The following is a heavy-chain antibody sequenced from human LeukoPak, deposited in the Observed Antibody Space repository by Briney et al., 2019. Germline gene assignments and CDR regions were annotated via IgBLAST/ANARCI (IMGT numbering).Heavy chain of an antibody. V-gene: IGHV3-33*01. CDR1: GFTFNNYG. CDR3: ARGGGGLGV. CDR2: IWFDESNK. Sequence: SGGSLRLSCAASGFTFNNYGMHWVRQAPGKGLEWLAFIWFDESNKFYAASVKGRFTISRDNSKNTLYLQMNSLRAEDTAVYYCARGGGGLGVWGQGTTVTVSS. J-gene: IGHJ6*02.